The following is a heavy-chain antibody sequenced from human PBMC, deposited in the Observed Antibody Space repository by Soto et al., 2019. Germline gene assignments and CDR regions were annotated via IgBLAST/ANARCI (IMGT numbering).Heavy chain of an antibody. CDR2: INHSGST. CDR1: GGSFSGYY. Sequence: QVQLQQWGAGLLKPSETLSLTCAVYGGSFSGYYWSWIRQPPGKGLEWIGEINHSGSTNYNPSLKSRVTISVDTSKNQFSLKLSSVTAADTAVYYCARGWQRGWYFDLWGRGTLVTVSS. J-gene: IGHJ2*01. V-gene: IGHV4-34*01. D-gene: IGHD6-25*01. CDR3: ARGWQRGWYFDL.